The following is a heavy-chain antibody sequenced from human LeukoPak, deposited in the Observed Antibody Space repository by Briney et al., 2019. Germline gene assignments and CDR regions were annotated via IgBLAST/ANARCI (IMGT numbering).Heavy chain of an antibody. D-gene: IGHD3-22*01. J-gene: IGHJ4*02. CDR2: IIPILGIA. CDR3: ARDRVYYDSSGQNGSY. CDR1: GGTFSSYA. V-gene: IGHV1-69*04. Sequence: SVKVSCKASGGTFSSYAISWVRQAPGQGLEWMGRIIPILGIANYAQKFQGRVTITADKSTSTAYMELSSLRSEDTAVYYCARDRVYYDSSGQNGSYWGQGTLVTVSS.